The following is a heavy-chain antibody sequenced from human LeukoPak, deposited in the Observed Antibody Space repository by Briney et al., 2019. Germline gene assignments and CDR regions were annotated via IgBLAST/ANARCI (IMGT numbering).Heavy chain of an antibody. D-gene: IGHD6-13*01. J-gene: IGHJ4*02. Sequence: PSETLSLTCTVSGASINNYYWTWIRQPAGKGLEWIGRIYSSGSTNYNPSLKSRVSMSVDMSKNQFSLKPNSVTAADTVVYYCARDPPASSSTHSSSWSFDYWGQGTVVTVSS. CDR1: GASINNYY. CDR2: IYSSGST. V-gene: IGHV4-4*07. CDR3: ARDPPASSSTHSSSWSFDY.